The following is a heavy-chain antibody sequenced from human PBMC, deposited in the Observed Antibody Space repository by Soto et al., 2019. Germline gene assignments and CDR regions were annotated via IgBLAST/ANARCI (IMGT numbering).Heavy chain of an antibody. Sequence: PGGSLRLSCAASGFTFSSYSMNWVRQAPGKGLEWVSSISSSSSYIYYADSVKGRFTISRDNAKNSLYLQMNSLRAEDTAVYYCASLMEARSSGYSYYYYGMDVWGQGTTVTV. D-gene: IGHD3-22*01. CDR1: GFTFSSYS. J-gene: IGHJ6*02. V-gene: IGHV3-21*01. CDR2: ISSSSSYI. CDR3: ASLMEARSSGYSYYYYGMDV.